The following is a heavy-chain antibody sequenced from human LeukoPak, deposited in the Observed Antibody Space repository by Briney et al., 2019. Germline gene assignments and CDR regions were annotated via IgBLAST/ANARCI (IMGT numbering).Heavy chain of an antibody. Sequence: SETLSLTCTVSGGSISSSSHYWGWIRQPPGKGLEWIGSIYYSGSTSYNPSLKSRVTISVDTSKNQFSLKLSSVTAADTAAYYCARHESIVVVVAARGFDYWGQGTLVTVSS. J-gene: IGHJ4*02. V-gene: IGHV4-39*01. CDR2: IYYSGST. D-gene: IGHD2-15*01. CDR3: ARHESIVVVVAARGFDY. CDR1: GGSISSSSHY.